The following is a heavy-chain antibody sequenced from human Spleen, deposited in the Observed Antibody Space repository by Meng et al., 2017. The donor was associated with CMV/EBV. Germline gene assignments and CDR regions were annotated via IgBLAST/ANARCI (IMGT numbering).Heavy chain of an antibody. J-gene: IGHJ4*02. V-gene: IGHV4-34*01. CDR1: GGSFSGYY. D-gene: IGHD2-2*01. Sequence: SETLSLTCAVYGGSFSGYYWSWIRQTPGKGLEWIGEINDSGITNYNPSLKSRVTISVDTSKNQFSLKLRSVTAADTAVYYCARAFPMTYSNIVVVPAAGFFDYWGQGTLVTVSS. CDR2: INDSGIT. CDR3: ARAFPMTYSNIVVVPAAGFFDY.